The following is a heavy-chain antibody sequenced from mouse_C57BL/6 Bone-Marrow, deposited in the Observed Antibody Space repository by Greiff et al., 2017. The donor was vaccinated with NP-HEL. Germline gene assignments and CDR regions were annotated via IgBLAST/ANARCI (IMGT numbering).Heavy chain of an antibody. CDR3: ARCYYGSSFAY. J-gene: IGHJ3*01. D-gene: IGHD1-1*01. CDR2: IYPRSGNT. CDR1: GYTFTSYG. Sequence: QVQLKESGAELARPGASVKLSCKASGYTFTSYGISWVKQRTGQGLEWIGEIYPRSGNTYYNEKFKGKATLTADKSSSTAYMELRSLTSEDSAVYFCARCYYGSSFAYWGQGTLVTVSA. V-gene: IGHV1-81*01.